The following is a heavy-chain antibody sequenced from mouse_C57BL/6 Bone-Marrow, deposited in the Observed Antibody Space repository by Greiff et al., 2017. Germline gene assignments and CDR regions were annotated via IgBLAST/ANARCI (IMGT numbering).Heavy chain of an antibody. CDR2: IDPSDSYT. D-gene: IGHD1-2*01. J-gene: IGHJ2*01. V-gene: IGHV1-69*01. CDR3: ARSGRLLRLFDY. Sequence: QVQLQQPGAELVMPGASVKLSCKASGYTFTSYWMHWVKQRPGQGLEWIGEIDPSDSYTNYNQKFKGKSTLTVDKSSSTAYMQLSSLTSEDSAVYYCARSGRLLRLFDYWGQGTTLTVSS. CDR1: GYTFTSYW.